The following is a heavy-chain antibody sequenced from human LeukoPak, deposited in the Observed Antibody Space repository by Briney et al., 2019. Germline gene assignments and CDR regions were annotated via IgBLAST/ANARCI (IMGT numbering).Heavy chain of an antibody. V-gene: IGHV3-21*01. CDR1: GFTFSTYS. J-gene: IGHJ4*02. CDR3: ARESNSGWDLDY. CDR2: ISSTSSYI. Sequence: GGSLRLSCAASGFTFSTYSMNWVRQAPGKGLEWVSSISSTSSYIYYTDSMKGRFTISRDNVKNSLYLQMSSLRAEDTAVYYCARESNSGWDLDYWGQGTLVTVSS. D-gene: IGHD6-19*01.